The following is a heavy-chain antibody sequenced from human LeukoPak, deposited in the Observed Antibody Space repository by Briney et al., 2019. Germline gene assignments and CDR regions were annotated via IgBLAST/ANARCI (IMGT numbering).Heavy chain of an antibody. CDR1: GFTFSDVC. Sequence: GGSLRLSCAASGFTFSDVCMNWVRQAPGKGLEWVSSISSGSGFINYAVSVKGRFTISRDNGKNSLYLQMNSLRDEDTAVYFCARRAGYCSRTRCYPGYYMDVWGKGTTVTVSS. CDR3: ARRAGYCSRTRCYPGYYMDV. V-gene: IGHV3-21*01. J-gene: IGHJ6*03. CDR2: ISSGSGFI. D-gene: IGHD2-2*01.